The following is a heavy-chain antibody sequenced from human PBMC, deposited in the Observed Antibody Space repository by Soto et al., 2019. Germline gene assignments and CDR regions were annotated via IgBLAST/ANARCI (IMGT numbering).Heavy chain of an antibody. V-gene: IGHV3-23*01. CDR1: GFTLSSYA. J-gene: IGHJ4*02. D-gene: IGHD6-13*01. Sequence: GGSLRLSCAASGFTLSSYAMSWVRQAPGKGLEWVSAISYSGGSKYYADSVRGRFTVSRDNSKHTLYPQMNSLRAEDTAVYYCARDANGRVYFDYWRQGTLVTVSS. CDR2: ISYSGGSK. CDR3: ARDANGRVYFDY.